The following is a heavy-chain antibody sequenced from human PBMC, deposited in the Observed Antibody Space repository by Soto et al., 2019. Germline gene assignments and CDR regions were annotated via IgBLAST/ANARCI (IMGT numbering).Heavy chain of an antibody. CDR1: GFTFSSYT. D-gene: IGHD2-15*01. V-gene: IGHV3-30-3*01. CDR3: ARGEGGRGDYYYYGMDV. CDR2: ISYDGSNK. J-gene: IGHJ6*02. Sequence: GGSLRLSCAASGFTFSSYTIHWVRQAPGKGLEWVAVISYDGSNKYYADSVKGRFTISRDNSKNTLYLQMNSLRAEDTAVYYCARGEGGRGDYYYYGMDVWGQGTTVTVSS.